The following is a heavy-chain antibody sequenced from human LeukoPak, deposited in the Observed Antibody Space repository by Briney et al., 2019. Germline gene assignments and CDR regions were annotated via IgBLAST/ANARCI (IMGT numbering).Heavy chain of an antibody. CDR1: GGSFSTNY. CDR3: ARGLLVRGVRFDY. D-gene: IGHD3-10*01. CDR2: IYYSGST. Sequence: SETLSLTCAVYGGSFSTNYWGWIRQPPGRGLEWIGSIYYSGSTYYNPSLKSRVTISVDTSKNQFSLKLSSVTAADTAVYYCARGLLVRGVRFDYWGQGTLVTVSS. V-gene: IGHV4-39*07. J-gene: IGHJ4*02.